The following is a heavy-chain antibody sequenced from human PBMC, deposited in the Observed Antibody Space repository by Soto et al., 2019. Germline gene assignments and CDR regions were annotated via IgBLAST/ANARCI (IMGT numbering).Heavy chain of an antibody. V-gene: IGHV1-18*01. CDR3: ARGADGAMVTHWNY. J-gene: IGHJ4*02. Sequence: QVQLVQSGAEVKKPGASVKVSCKASGYTFTSYGFSWVRQPPGQGLEWMGWISGFNVYTKYAQELQGRVTMTTDTSTSTVYMELRSLRSDDTAVYYCARGADGAMVTHWNYWGQGTLVTVSS. CDR1: GYTFTSYG. CDR2: ISGFNVYT. D-gene: IGHD5-18*01.